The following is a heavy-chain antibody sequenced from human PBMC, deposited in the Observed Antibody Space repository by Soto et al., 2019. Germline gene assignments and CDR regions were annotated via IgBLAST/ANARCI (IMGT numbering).Heavy chain of an antibody. CDR2: MNPNSGNT. V-gene: IGHV1-8*02. CDR3: ARAGRSYGSGSYYWFDP. Sequence: ASVKVSCKASGYTFTSYDINWVRQATGQGLEWMGWMNPNSGNTGYAQKFQGRVTMTRNTSISTAYMELSSLRSEDTAVYYCARAGRSYGSGSYYWFDPWGQGTLVTVSS. D-gene: IGHD3-10*01. J-gene: IGHJ5*02. CDR1: GYTFTSYD.